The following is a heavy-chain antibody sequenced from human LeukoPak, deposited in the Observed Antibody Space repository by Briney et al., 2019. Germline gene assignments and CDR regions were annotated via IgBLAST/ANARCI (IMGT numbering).Heavy chain of an antibody. D-gene: IGHD6-13*01. J-gene: IGHJ5*02. V-gene: IGHV4-39*01. CDR3: ASSTSWYRFDH. CDR2: IYYSGST. CDR1: GGSISSRSYY. Sequence: SETLSLTCTVSGGSISSRSYYWIRQPPAKGLEWIGTIYYSGSTYYNPSLKSRVTLSVDTSKNQFSLKLGSVTAADTAVYYCASSTSWYRFDHWGQGTLATVSS.